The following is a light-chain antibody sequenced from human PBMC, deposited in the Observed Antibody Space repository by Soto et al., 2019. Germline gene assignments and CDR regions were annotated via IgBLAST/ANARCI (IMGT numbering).Light chain of an antibody. CDR3: SSYTRSSTVL. CDR2: DVD. Sequence: QSALTQPASVSGSPGQSITISCTGTSSDVGTYNSVSWYQQHPGKAPKLMIYDVDIRPSGVSNRFSGSKSGNTASLTISGLQAEDEAAYYCSSYTRSSTVLFGGGTKVTVL. J-gene: IGLJ2*01. CDR1: SSDVGTYNS. V-gene: IGLV2-14*01.